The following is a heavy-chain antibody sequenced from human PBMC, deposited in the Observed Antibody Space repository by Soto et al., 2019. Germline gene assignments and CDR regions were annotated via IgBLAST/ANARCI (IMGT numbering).Heavy chain of an antibody. J-gene: IGHJ4*02. CDR1: GFTFSSYA. V-gene: IGHV3-30-3*01. CDR2: ISYDGSNK. CDR3: ARDFGPRGIVLMGDY. D-gene: IGHD2-8*01. Sequence: QVQLVESGGGVVQPGRSLRLSCAASGFTFSSYAMHWVRQAPGKGLEWVAVISYDGSNKYYADSVKGRFTISRDNSKNTLYLQMNSLRAEDTAVYYCARDFGPRGIVLMGDYWGQGTLVTVSS.